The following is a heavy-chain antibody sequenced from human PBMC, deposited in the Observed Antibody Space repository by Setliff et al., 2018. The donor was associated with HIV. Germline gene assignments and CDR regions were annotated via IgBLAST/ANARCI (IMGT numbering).Heavy chain of an antibody. J-gene: IGHJ4*02. CDR2: INIGNGNT. D-gene: IGHD1-26*01. CDR1: GYTFSRYA. V-gene: IGHV1-3*03. Sequence: ASVKVSCKASGYTFSRYAMHWVRQAPGQRLEWMGWINIGNGNTVYAQELQGRVTITWDTSASTAYMELSSLRAEDMAVYYCARNLVGTSSFDYLCQGTLVTVSS. CDR3: ARNLVGTSSFDY.